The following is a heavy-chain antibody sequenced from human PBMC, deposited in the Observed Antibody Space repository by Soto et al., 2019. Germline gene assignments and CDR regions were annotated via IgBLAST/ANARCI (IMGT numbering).Heavy chain of an antibody. CDR3: ARGDRGGSGSPASYYYSGLDV. V-gene: IGHV3-23*01. D-gene: IGHD3-10*01. J-gene: IGHJ6*02. CDR2: VSAGGDMT. Sequence: GGSLTLSCAASGFTFNSYAMSWVRQAPGKGLEWVSSVSAGGDMTYYSDSVKGRFTISRDNSNNALFLQMNSLRIEDTALYYCARGDRGGSGSPASYYYSGLDVWGQGTTVTVSS. CDR1: GFTFNSYA.